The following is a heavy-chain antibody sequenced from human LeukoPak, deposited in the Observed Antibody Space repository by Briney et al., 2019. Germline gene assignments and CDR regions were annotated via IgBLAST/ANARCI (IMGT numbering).Heavy chain of an antibody. V-gene: IGHV1-2*02. D-gene: IGHD6-19*01. CDR2: LNPNSGGT. J-gene: IGHJ3*02. Sequence: ASVKVSCKASGYTFTGYYMHWVRQAPGQGLEWMGWLNPNSGGTNYAQKFQGRVTMTRDTSTSTAYMELSRLRSDDTAVYYCARGRAVAGKNDAFDIWGQGTMVSVSS. CDR3: ARGRAVAGKNDAFDI. CDR1: GYTFTGYY.